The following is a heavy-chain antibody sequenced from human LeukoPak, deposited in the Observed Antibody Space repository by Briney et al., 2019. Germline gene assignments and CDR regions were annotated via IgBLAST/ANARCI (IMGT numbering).Heavy chain of an antibody. D-gene: IGHD3-22*01. CDR1: GGSISSSTYY. J-gene: IGHJ4*02. V-gene: IGHV4-39*07. Sequence: SETLSLTCTVSGGSISSSTYYWGWIRQPPGKGLEWIGSIYYSGSTYNNPSLKTRVTISVDTSKNQFSLKLTSVTAADTAVYYCARDRYDSSIYDHPPYFDYWGQGTLVTVSS. CDR2: IYYSGST. CDR3: ARDRYDSSIYDHPPYFDY.